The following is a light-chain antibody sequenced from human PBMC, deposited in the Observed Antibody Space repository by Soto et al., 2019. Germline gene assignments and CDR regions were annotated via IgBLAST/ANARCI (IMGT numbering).Light chain of an antibody. Sequence: EIVLTQSPATLYLSPGERATLSCRASQSVSSYLAWYQQKPGQAPRLLISDASNRATGIPARFSGSGSWTDFTLTISSLEPEDFAVYYCQQRSNWLTVGGGTKVEIK. V-gene: IGKV3-11*01. CDR3: QQRSNWLT. CDR2: DAS. CDR1: QSVSSY. J-gene: IGKJ4*01.